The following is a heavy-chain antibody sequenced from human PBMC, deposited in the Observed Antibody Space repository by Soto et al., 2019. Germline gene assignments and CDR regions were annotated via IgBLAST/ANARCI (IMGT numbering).Heavy chain of an antibody. D-gene: IGHD1-26*01. Sequence: SETLSLTCTVSGGSISSYYWSWIRQPPGKGLEWIGYIYYSGSTNYNPSLKSRVTISVDTSKNQFSLKLSSVTAADTAVYYCARVGGGATTFGFFDYWGQGTLVTVSS. CDR3: ARVGGGATTFGFFDY. J-gene: IGHJ4*02. V-gene: IGHV4-59*01. CDR2: IYYSGST. CDR1: GGSISSYY.